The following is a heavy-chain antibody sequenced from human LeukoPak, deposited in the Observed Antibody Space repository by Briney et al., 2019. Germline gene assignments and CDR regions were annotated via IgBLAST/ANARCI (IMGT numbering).Heavy chain of an antibody. J-gene: IGHJ4*02. V-gene: IGHV4-61*02. CDR2: IYTSGST. CDR3: AGERSGYPPFFDY. CDR1: GGSISSGSYY. D-gene: IGHD3-22*01. Sequence: PSQTLSLTCTVSGGSISSGSYYWSWIRQPAGKGLEWIGRIYTSGSTNYNPSLKSRVTISVDTSKNQFSLKLSSVTAADTAVYYCAGERSGYPPFFDYWGQGTLVTVSS.